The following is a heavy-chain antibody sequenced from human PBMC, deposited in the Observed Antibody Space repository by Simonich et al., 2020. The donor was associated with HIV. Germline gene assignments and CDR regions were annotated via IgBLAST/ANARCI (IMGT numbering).Heavy chain of an antibody. CDR3: VRGGSLIIVGNWFDP. V-gene: IGHV7-4-1*02. Sequence: QVQLVQSGSELKKPGASVKISCKTSGYTFTSYPMNWVRQAPGQGLEWMGWIHTHSWNPTYALGFNGRFVFSLDTSVSTAYLQISSLKAEDTAVYYCVRGGSLIIVGNWFDPWGQGTLVTVSS. J-gene: IGHJ5*02. D-gene: IGHD3-22*01. CDR1: GYTFTSYP. CDR2: IHTHSWNP.